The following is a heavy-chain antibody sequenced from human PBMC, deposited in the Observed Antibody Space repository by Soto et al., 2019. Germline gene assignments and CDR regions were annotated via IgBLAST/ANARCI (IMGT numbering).Heavy chain of an antibody. CDR1: GYTFTSYG. CDR2: ISAYNGNT. Sequence: GASVKVSCKASGYTFTSYGISWVQQAPGQGLEWMGWISAYNGNTNYAQKLQGRVTMTTDTSTSTAYMELRSLRSDDTAVYYCARDEDEWGFGRPNGMDVWGQGTTVTVSS. CDR3: ARDEDEWGFGRPNGMDV. V-gene: IGHV1-18*01. J-gene: IGHJ6*02. D-gene: IGHD3-10*01.